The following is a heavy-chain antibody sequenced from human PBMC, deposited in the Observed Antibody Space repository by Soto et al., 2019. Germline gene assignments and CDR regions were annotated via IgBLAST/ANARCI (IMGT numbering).Heavy chain of an antibody. CDR1: GVSINTNNYY. Sequence: SETLSLTCTVPGVSINTNNYYWGWVRQPPGKGLEWIGNIFYSGSTFYNPSLRSRLTISVDTSKNQFSLRLNSVTAADAAVYYCAGFVVPASRNTGFDYWGQGTLVTVSS. CDR2: IFYSGST. D-gene: IGHD2-15*01. J-gene: IGHJ4*02. CDR3: AGFVVPASRNTGFDY. V-gene: IGHV4-39*01.